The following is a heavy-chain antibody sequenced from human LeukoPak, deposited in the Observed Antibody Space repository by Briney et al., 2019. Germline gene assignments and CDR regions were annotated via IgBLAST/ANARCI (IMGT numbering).Heavy chain of an antibody. CDR1: GGSIITTR. V-gene: IGHV4-4*02. J-gene: IGHJ4*02. CDR3: TRESGAFSPFGF. D-gene: IGHD1-26*01. Sequence: PSETLSLACAVSGGSIITTRWSWVRQPPGKGLEWIGEVHLNGATHYNPSLGSRVSMSIDKSKNHMSLKLTSVTAADTAIYYCTRESGAFSPFGFWGQGTLVTVSS. CDR2: VHLNGAT.